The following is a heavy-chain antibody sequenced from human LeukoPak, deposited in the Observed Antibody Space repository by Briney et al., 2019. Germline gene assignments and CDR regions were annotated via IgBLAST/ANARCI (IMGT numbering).Heavy chain of an antibody. CDR1: GLTFSSSA. J-gene: IGHJ4*02. CDR2: ISGSGGST. V-gene: IGHV3-23*01. CDR3: ARDPSSWTFDS. Sequence: GGSLRLSCVISGLTFSSSAMSWVRQAPGKGLEWVSTISGSGGSTDYADSVKGRFTISRDNSKNTLYLQMSSLRAEDTAIYYCARDPSSWTFDSWGQGTLVTVFS. D-gene: IGHD6-13*01.